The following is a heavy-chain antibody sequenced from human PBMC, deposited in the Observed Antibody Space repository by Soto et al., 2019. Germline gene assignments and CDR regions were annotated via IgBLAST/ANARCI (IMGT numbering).Heavy chain of an antibody. Sequence: QVQLVQSGAEVKKPGASVKVSCKASGYTFTSYGISWVRQAPGQGLEWMGWISAYNGNTNYAQKLQGRVTMTTHTSTSTAYMELRSLRSDDTAVYYCARDEDCSSTSCYGLYYYYGMDVWGQGTTVTVSS. D-gene: IGHD2-2*01. V-gene: IGHV1-18*01. CDR2: ISAYNGNT. J-gene: IGHJ6*02. CDR3: ARDEDCSSTSCYGLYYYYGMDV. CDR1: GYTFTSYG.